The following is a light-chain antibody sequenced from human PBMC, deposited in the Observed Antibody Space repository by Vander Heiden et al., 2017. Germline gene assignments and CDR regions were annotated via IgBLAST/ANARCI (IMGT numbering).Light chain of an antibody. CDR1: QSISSTY. CDR2: GAS. Sequence: EIVLTQSPCTLSLSPGERATLSCRASQSISSTYLAWYQQKPGQAPRLLIYGASSRATGIPDRFSGSGSGTDFTLTISRLEPEDVAVYYCQQYSDSLRTFGQGTKVEIK. J-gene: IGKJ1*01. CDR3: QQYSDSLRT. V-gene: IGKV3-20*01.